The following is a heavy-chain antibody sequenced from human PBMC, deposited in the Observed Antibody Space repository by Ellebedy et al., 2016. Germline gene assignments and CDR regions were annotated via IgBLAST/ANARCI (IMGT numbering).Heavy chain of an antibody. D-gene: IGHD1-7*01. CDR1: GYTFTSYG. J-gene: IGHJ5*02. CDR2: IIPIFGTA. V-gene: IGHV1-69*13. Sequence: SVKVSXXASGYTFTSYGISWVRQAPGQGLEWMGGIIPIFGTANYAQKFQGRVTITADESTSTAYMELSSLRSEDTAVYYCARELNWNYGRWFNPWGQGTLVTVSS. CDR3: ARELNWNYGRWFNP.